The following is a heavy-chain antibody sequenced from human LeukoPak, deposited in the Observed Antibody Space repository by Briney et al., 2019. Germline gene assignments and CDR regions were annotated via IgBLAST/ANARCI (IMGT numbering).Heavy chain of an antibody. CDR3: ARARFWFGELLRYYYMDV. D-gene: IGHD3-10*01. Sequence: ASVKVSCKASGYTFTSYGISWVRQAPGQGLEWMGWISAYNGNTNYAQKLQGRVTMTTDTSTSTAYMELRSLRSDDTAVYYCARARFWFGELLRYYYMDVWGKGTTVTVSS. CDR1: GYTFTSYG. CDR2: ISAYNGNT. V-gene: IGHV1-18*01. J-gene: IGHJ6*03.